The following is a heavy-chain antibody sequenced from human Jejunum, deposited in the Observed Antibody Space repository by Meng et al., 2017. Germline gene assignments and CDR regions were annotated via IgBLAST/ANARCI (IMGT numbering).Heavy chain of an antibody. Sequence: QVQLQQWGAGRLKPSETLSFTCAGYGGSFRGYYWTWIRQPPGKGLEWIGEINHSGSTNYNPSLKSRVTMSIDTSKIQFSLKLSSVTAADAAVYYCARYGGSGSYWHFDPWGRGTLVTVSS. J-gene: IGHJ2*01. CDR1: GGSFRGYY. CDR3: ARYGGSGSYWHFDP. V-gene: IGHV4-34*01. D-gene: IGHD3-10*01. CDR2: INHSGST.